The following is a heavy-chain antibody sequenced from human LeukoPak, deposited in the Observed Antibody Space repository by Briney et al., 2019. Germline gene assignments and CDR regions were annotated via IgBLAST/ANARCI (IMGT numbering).Heavy chain of an antibody. V-gene: IGHV3-48*03. CDR1: GFTFSGYE. Sequence: PGGSLRLSCAASGFTFSGYEMNWVRQAPGKGLEWISYICGRGKTKYYADSVKGRFTISRDDAKNPLSLQMNSLRAEHTAVYYCARDRSIASDYWGQGTLVTVSS. J-gene: IGHJ4*02. CDR2: ICGRGKTK. CDR3: ARDRSIASDY. D-gene: IGHD6-6*01.